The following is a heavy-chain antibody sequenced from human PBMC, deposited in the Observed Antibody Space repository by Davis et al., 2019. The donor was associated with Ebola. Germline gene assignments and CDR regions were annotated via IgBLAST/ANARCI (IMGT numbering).Heavy chain of an antibody. Sequence: ASVKVSCKASGYTFKNYAVSWVRQAPGQGLEWMGWISAYNGNANYAQILQGRVTMTTDTSTGTAYMELRSLRSDDTAVYFCARTSIVGTTTTASDIWGQGTKVTVSS. CDR3: ARTSIVGTTTTASDI. V-gene: IGHV1-18*01. CDR1: GYTFKNYA. J-gene: IGHJ3*02. D-gene: IGHD1-26*01. CDR2: ISAYNGNA.